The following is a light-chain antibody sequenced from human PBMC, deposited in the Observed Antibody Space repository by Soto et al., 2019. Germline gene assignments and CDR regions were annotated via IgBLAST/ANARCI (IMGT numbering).Light chain of an antibody. V-gene: IGKV3-15*01. J-gene: IGKJ1*01. CDR3: QQYFEWPPMT. CDR2: GAS. Sequence: ELVMTQSPATLSVSPGERATLSCRASETVATNLAWYQQKPGQAPRLLISGASTRAAGISDRFRGSGSGTEFTLTISSLRSEDSAIYYCQQYFEWPPMTFGQGTKVDIK. CDR1: ETVATN.